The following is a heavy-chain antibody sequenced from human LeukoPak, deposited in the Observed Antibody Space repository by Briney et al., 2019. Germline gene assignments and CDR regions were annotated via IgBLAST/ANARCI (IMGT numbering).Heavy chain of an antibody. Sequence: ASVKVSCKASGYTFSDYYMHWVRQAPGQGLEWMGWINPNSGGTNYAQKFRGRVTMTRDTSISTAYMELRRLRSDDPAVYYCARVRAYYYASNGYYSGVFDYWGLGTLVTVSS. CDR3: ARVRAYYYASNGYYSGVFDY. CDR1: GYTFSDYY. V-gene: IGHV1-2*02. D-gene: IGHD3-22*01. CDR2: INPNSGGT. J-gene: IGHJ4*02.